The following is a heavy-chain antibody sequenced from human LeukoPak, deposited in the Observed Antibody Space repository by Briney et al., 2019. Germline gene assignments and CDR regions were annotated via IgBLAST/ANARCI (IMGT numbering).Heavy chain of an antibody. Sequence: GESLKISCKGSGYSFTTYWIGWVRQMPGKGLEWMGIIYPGDSDTRYSPSLQGQVTISADKSISTAYLQWSSLKASDTAMYYCXXXXRNIAAAVYFFDYWGQGTLVTVSS. CDR2: IYPGDSDT. CDR1: GYSFTTYW. D-gene: IGHD6-13*01. CDR3: XXXXRNIAAAVYFFDY. V-gene: IGHV5-51*01. J-gene: IGHJ4*02.